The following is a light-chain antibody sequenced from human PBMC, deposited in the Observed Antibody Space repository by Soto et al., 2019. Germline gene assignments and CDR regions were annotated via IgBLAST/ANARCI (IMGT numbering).Light chain of an antibody. CDR3: QQVNGYPLT. V-gene: IGKV1-9*01. Sequence: DIQLTQSPAFLSASAGDRVTITCRASPAIRSYLAWYQQKPGTAPKLLIHSASTLQSGVPSRFSGSGYGTEFTLTISSLQPDDFGTYYCQQVNGYPLTFGPGTKGEIK. J-gene: IGKJ3*01. CDR1: PAIRSY. CDR2: SAS.